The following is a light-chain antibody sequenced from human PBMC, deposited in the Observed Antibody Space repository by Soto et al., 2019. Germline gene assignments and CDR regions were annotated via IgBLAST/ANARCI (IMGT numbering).Light chain of an antibody. CDR1: QSVSSD. Sequence: EKVMTQSPATLSVSPGERATLSFRASQSVSSDLAWYQQKPGQAPRLLIYGASTRATGIPARFSGSGSGTDFTLKITRVEAEDVGVYYCMQGLQTPMITFGQGTRLQIK. V-gene: IGKV3-15*01. J-gene: IGKJ5*01. CDR2: GAS. CDR3: MQGLQTPMIT.